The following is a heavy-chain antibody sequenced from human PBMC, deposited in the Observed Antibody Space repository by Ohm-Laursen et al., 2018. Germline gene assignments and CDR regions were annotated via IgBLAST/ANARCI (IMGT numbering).Heavy chain of an antibody. CDR1: GGSISNYY. CDR3: ARRGHAFDI. CDR2: IYYSGST. J-gene: IGHJ3*02. Sequence: SETLSLTCTVSGGSISNYYWSWIRQPPGKGLEWIGYIYYSGSTNYSPSLKSRVTISLNTSKNQFSLKLSSVTAADTAVYYCARRGHAFDIWGQGTMVTVSS. V-gene: IGHV4-59*01.